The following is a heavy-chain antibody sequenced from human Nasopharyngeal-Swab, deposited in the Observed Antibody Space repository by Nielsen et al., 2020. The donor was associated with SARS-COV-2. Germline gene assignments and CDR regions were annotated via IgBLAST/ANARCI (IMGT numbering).Heavy chain of an antibody. V-gene: IGHV3-30*04. J-gene: IGHJ4*02. CDR2: ISYDGSNK. CDR3: ARSLGAQVVYFDY. Sequence: GGSLRLSCAASGFTFSSYAMHWVRQAPGKGLEWVAVISYDGSNKYYADSVKGRFTISRDNSKKTLYLQMNSLRAEDTAVYYCARSLGAQVVYFDYWGQGPLVTVSS. CDR1: GFTFSSYA. D-gene: IGHD2-15*01.